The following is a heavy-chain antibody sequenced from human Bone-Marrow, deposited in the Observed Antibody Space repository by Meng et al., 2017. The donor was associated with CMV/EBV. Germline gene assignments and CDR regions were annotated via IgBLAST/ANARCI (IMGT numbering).Heavy chain of an antibody. V-gene: IGHV3-30*03. CDR2: ISYDGSNT. CDR3: ASFAYDSENDYYYGMDV. D-gene: IGHD3-22*01. J-gene: IGHJ6*02. CDR1: GFAVSSNY. Sequence: GESLKISCVASGFAVSSNYMSWVRQAPGKGLEWVAVISYDGSNTYYADSVKGRFTISRDNSKNTLYLQVNSLRAEDTAVYFCASFAYDSENDYYYGMDVWGRGTAVTVSS.